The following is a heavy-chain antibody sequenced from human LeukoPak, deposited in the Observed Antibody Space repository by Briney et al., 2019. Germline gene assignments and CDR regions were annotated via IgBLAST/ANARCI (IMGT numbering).Heavy chain of an antibody. Sequence: PGGSLRLSCAASGFTFSSYWMHWVRQAPGKGLVWVSRINSDGSSTSYADSVKGRFTISRDNAKNTLYLQMSSLRAEDTAVYYCAREGATDWYFHLWGRGTLVTVSS. CDR3: AREGATDWYFHL. J-gene: IGHJ2*01. D-gene: IGHD5-12*01. V-gene: IGHV3-74*01. CDR1: GFTFSSYW. CDR2: INSDGSST.